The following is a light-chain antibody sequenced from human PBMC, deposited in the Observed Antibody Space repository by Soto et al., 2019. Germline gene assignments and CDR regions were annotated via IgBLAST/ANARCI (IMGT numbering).Light chain of an antibody. CDR1: QSISSW. CDR2: KAS. J-gene: IGKJ4*01. V-gene: IGKV1-5*03. Sequence: DSQMTQSPSTLAASVGDRVTITCWASQSISSWLAWYQQKPGKAPKLLIYKASLLQSGVPSRFSGSGSGTEFTLTISSLQPEDFATYYCQQYDRYPVTFGGGTKVEVK. CDR3: QQYDRYPVT.